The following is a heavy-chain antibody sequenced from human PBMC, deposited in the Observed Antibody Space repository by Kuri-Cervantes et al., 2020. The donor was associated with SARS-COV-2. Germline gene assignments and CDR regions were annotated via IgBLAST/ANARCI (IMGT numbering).Heavy chain of an antibody. CDR2: ISYDGSNK. Sequence: GGSLKTSFAASGFTFSSYAMHWVRQAPGKGLEWVAVISYDGSNKYYADSVKGRFTISRDNSKNTLYLQMNSLRAEDTAVYYCARAFVVVVAAWRTGMDVWGQGTTVTVSS. V-gene: IGHV3-30-3*01. CDR1: GFTFSSYA. CDR3: ARAFVVVVAAWRTGMDV. D-gene: IGHD2-15*01. J-gene: IGHJ6*02.